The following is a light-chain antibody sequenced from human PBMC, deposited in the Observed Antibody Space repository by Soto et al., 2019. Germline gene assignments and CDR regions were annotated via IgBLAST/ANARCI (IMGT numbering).Light chain of an antibody. CDR3: QQYDKLPPYT. V-gene: IGKV1-33*01. J-gene: IGKJ2*01. Sequence: DIQMTQSPSSLSASVGDRVTITCQASQDISNYLNWYQQKLGKAPKFLIYDASNSETGVPSRFSGSGSGTNFTYTISSLQPEDIATYYCQQYDKLPPYTFGHGTKLEIK. CDR2: DAS. CDR1: QDISNY.